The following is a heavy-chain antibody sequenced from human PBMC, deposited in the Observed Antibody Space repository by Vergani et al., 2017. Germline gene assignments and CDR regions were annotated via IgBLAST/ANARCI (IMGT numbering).Heavy chain of an antibody. CDR1: GGSISGTNW. CDR3: ASNGCYCLDY. J-gene: IGHJ4*02. V-gene: IGHV4-4*03. Sequence: QVQLQESGPGPVKPPGTPSLTRAVPGGSISGTNWWSWVRQSPGKGLEWIGEIYHSGSTNYNPSLKSRVTMSVDKAKDQFSLKLSSVTAADTAVYYCASNGCYCLDYWGRGTLVTVSS. CDR2: IYHSGST. D-gene: IGHD2-15*01.